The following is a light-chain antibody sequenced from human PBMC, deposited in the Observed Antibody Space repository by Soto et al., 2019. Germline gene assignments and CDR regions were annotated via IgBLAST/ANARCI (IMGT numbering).Light chain of an antibody. CDR1: QNIRSNY. Sequence: DIVLRQSPGTLSLSPGQRATLSCGASQNIRSNYIAWFQQKPGQPPRLLIYGAINRATGIPARFSGSGSGTEFSLTISSLEPEDFVVYYCQQYHSPPLTFGPGTKVEIK. CDR2: GAI. V-gene: IGKV3-20*01. CDR3: QQYHSPPLT. J-gene: IGKJ1*01.